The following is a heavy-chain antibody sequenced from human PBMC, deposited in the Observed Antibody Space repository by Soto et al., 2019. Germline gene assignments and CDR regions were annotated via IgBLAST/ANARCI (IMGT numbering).Heavy chain of an antibody. CDR1: GFTFTNFA. Sequence: GSLRLSCAASGFTFTNFAMNWVRQAPGKGLEWVSVISGTGDTTYNADSVKGRFTISRDNSMNTAFLQMNSLRVEDTALYYCAKGYCSSTSCSFDYWGQGTLVTVSS. D-gene: IGHD2-2*01. CDR3: AKGYCSSTSCSFDY. J-gene: IGHJ4*02. CDR2: ISGTGDTT. V-gene: IGHV3-23*01.